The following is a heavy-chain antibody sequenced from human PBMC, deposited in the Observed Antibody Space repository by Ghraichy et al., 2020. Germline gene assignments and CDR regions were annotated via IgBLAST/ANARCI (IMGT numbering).Heavy chain of an antibody. CDR1: GYTFTSYG. D-gene: IGHD3-10*01. Sequence: ASVKVSCKASGYTFTSYGISWVRQAPGQGLEWMGWISAYNGNTNYAQKLQCRVTMTTDTSTSTAYMELRSLRSDDTAVYYCARQCMVRGVIINYGMDVWGQGTTVTVSS. V-gene: IGHV1-18*01. J-gene: IGHJ6*02. CDR3: ARQCMVRGVIINYGMDV. CDR2: ISAYNGNT.